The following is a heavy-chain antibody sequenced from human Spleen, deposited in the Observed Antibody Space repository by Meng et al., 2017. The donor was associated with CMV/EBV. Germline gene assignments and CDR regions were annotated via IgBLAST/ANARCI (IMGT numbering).Heavy chain of an antibody. CDR1: GGSVSSDSYH. J-gene: IGHJ4*02. D-gene: IGHD2/OR15-2a*01. V-gene: IGHV4-61*01. CDR2: TVYGGST. Sequence: GSLRLSCIVSGGSVSSDSYHWNWNRQSPGKGLEWIGQTVYGGSTNYNPSLKSRLTISIDTSKNQFSLNLNSATAADTALYYCAGLIVGNGGRGHWGQGTLVTVSS. CDR3: AGLIVGNGGRGH.